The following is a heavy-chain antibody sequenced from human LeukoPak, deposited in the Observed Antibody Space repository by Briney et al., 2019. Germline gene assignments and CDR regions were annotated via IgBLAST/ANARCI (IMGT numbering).Heavy chain of an antibody. V-gene: IGHV1-24*01. CDR2: FDPEDGET. Sequence: ASVKVSCKVSGYTLTELSMHWVRQAPGKGLEWMGGFDPEDGETIYAQKFQGRVTMTEDTSTDTAYMELSSLRSEETAVYYCATDLSIVRHFDYWGQGTLVTVSS. J-gene: IGHJ4*02. CDR1: GYTLTELS. D-gene: IGHD2-8*01. CDR3: ATDLSIVRHFDY.